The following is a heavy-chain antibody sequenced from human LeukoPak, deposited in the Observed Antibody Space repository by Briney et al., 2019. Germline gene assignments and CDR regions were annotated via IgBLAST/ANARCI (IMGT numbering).Heavy chain of an antibody. V-gene: IGHV1-2*04. CDR3: ARDRGYSSSWYGMYYFDY. D-gene: IGHD6-13*01. CDR1: GYTFTGYY. CDR2: INPNSGGT. Sequence: ASMKVSCKASGYTFTGYYMHWVRQAPGQGLEWMGWINPNSGGTNYAQKFQGWVTMTRDTSISTAYMELSRLRSDDTAVYYCARDRGYSSSWYGMYYFDYWGQGTLVTVSS. J-gene: IGHJ4*02.